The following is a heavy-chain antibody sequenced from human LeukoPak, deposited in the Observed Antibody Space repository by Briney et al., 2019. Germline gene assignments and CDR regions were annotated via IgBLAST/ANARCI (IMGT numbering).Heavy chain of an antibody. CDR3: VRDRYYGSGHVYQMDV. CDR2: INPNTGGT. J-gene: IGHJ6*02. V-gene: IGHV1-2*02. CDR1: GYTXIGYY. Sequence: ASVKVSCKASGYTXIGYYMHRVRQAPGQGLEWMGWINPNTGGTDYEQKFQGRVTMTRDTFISTAYMELSRLTSDDTALYYCVRDRYYGSGHVYQMDVWGQGTTVTVSS. D-gene: IGHD3-10*01.